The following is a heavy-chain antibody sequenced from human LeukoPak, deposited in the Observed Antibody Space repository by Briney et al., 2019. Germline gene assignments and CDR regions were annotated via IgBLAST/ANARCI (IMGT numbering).Heavy chain of an antibody. J-gene: IGHJ1*01. CDR3: ASYYYDSSGYWSFQH. CDR2: IYYSGNT. D-gene: IGHD3-22*01. CDR1: GGSISSSSYY. Sequence: PSETLSLTCTVSGGSISSSSYYWGWIRQPPGKGLEWIGSIYYSGNTYYNPSLKSRVTISVDTSKNQFSLKLSSVTAADTAVYYCASYYYDSSGYWSFQHWGQGTPVTVSS. V-gene: IGHV4-39*01.